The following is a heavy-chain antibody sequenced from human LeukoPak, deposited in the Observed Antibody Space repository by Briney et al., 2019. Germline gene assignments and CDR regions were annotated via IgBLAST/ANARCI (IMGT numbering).Heavy chain of an antibody. CDR2: ISAYNGNT. CDR1: GYTFTSYG. D-gene: IGHD2-15*01. CDR3: ARVGGYCSGGSCYGDIGY. V-gene: IGHV1-18*01. J-gene: IGHJ4*02. Sequence: ASVKVSCKASGYTFTSYGISWVRQAPGQGLEWMGWISAYNGNTNYAQKLQGRVTMTTDTSTSTAYMELRSLRSDDTAVYYCARVGGYCSGGSCYGDIGYWGQGTLVTVSS.